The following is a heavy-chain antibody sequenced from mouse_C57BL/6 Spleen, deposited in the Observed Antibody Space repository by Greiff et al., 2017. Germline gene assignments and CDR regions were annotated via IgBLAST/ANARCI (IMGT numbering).Heavy chain of an antibody. Sequence: QVQLQQSGAELVKPGASVKLSCKASGYTFTSYWMHWVKQRPGQGLEWIGMIHPNSGSTNYNEKFKSKATLTVDKSSSTAYMQLSSLTSEDSAVYYCARWLLGYFDYWGQGTTLTVSS. V-gene: IGHV1-64*01. CDR2: IHPNSGST. J-gene: IGHJ2*01. D-gene: IGHD2-3*01. CDR1: GYTFTSYW. CDR3: ARWLLGYFDY.